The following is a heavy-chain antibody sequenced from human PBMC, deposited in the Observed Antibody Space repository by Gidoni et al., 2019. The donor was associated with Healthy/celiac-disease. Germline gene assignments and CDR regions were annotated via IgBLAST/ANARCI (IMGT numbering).Heavy chain of an antibody. D-gene: IGHD6-13*01. Sequence: EVQLVESGGGLIQPGGSLRLSCAASGFPVRRNYMGWVRQAPGKGLEWVSVIYSGGSTYYADSVKGRFTISRDNSKNTLYLQMNSLRAEDTAVYYCARVGSSWPYYYGMDVWGQGTTVTVSS. CDR1: GFPVRRNY. CDR3: ARVGSSWPYYYGMDV. J-gene: IGHJ6*02. V-gene: IGHV3-53*01. CDR2: IYSGGST.